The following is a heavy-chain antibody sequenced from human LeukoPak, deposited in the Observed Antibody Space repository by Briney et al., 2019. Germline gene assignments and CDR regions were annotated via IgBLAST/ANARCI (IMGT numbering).Heavy chain of an antibody. J-gene: IGHJ4*02. D-gene: IGHD3-22*01. Sequence: GGSLRPSCAASGFTFNSYTMSWVRQAPGKGLEWVSTISGSGASTYYADSVKGRFTISRDNSKNTLCLQMNSLRAEDTAVYYCAKQPGSVVDSSGSLSRHWGQGTLVTVSS. CDR2: ISGSGAST. CDR1: GFTFNSYT. CDR3: AKQPGSVVDSSGSLSRH. V-gene: IGHV3-23*01.